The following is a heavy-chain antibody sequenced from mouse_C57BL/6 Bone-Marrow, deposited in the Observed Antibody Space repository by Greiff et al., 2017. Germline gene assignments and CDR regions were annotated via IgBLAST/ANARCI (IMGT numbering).Heavy chain of an antibody. D-gene: IGHD3-3*01. CDR1: GYTFTSYW. Sequence: QVQLQQPGAELVMPGASVKLSCKASGYTFTSYWMHWVKQRPGQGLAWIGEIDPSDSYTNYNQKFKGKSTLTVDKSSSTAYMQLSSLTSEDSAVYYCAKGQLDYWGQGTTLTVSS. CDR2: IDPSDSYT. V-gene: IGHV1-69*01. CDR3: AKGQLDY. J-gene: IGHJ2*01.